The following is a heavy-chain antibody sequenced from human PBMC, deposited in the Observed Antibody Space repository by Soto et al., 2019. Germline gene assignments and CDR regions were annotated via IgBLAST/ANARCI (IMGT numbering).Heavy chain of an antibody. Sequence: PGGSLRLSCAASGFTFSSYWMHWVRQAPGKGLVWVSRINSDESSTSYADSVKGRFTISRDNAKNTLYLKMNSLRAEDTAVYYCARARKFGELLFDPWGQGTLVTVS. V-gene: IGHV3-74*01. CDR2: INSDESST. J-gene: IGHJ5*02. CDR3: ARARKFGELLFDP. D-gene: IGHD3-10*01. CDR1: GFTFSSYW.